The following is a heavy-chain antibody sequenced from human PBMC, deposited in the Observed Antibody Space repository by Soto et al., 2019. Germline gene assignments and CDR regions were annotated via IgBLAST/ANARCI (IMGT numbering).Heavy chain of an antibody. CDR2: IYSGGST. V-gene: IGHV3-53*01. D-gene: IGHD3-22*01. CDR3: ARYLTYYYDSSGYYRGNYYYGMDV. CDR1: GFTVSSNY. J-gene: IGHJ6*02. Sequence: PGGSLRLSCAASGFTVSSNYMSWVRQAPGKGLEWVSVIYSGGSTYYADSVKGRFTISRDNSKNTLYLQMNSLRAEDTAVYYCARYLTYYYDSSGYYRGNYYYGMDVWGQGTTVTVSS.